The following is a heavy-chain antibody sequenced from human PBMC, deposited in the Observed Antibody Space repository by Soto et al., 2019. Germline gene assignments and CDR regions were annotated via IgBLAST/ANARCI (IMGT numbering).Heavy chain of an antibody. D-gene: IGHD6-19*01. CDR1: GGSISRGGYS. J-gene: IGHJ4*02. V-gene: IGHV4-30-2*01. Sequence: QLQLQESGSGLVKPSQTLSLTCAVSGGSISRGGYSWSWIRQPPGKGLEWIGDIYHSGSTYYNPSLKSRVAISVDSSKNQFSRKLSSVLAADTAVYYCARAGGLGAVAADYWGQGTLVTVSS. CDR2: IYHSGST. CDR3: ARAGGLGAVAADY.